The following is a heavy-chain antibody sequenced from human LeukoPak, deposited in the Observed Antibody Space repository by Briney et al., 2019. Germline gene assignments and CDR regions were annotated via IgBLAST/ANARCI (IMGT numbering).Heavy chain of an antibody. J-gene: IGHJ3*01. CDR1: GGSISSGSYY. Sequence: SETLSLTCTVSGGSISSGSYYWSWIRQPAGKGLEWIGRIYTTGGTNYNPSLKSRVTMSVDTSKNQFSLKLTSVTAADTAVYYCARDGGKIWGQGTMVIVSS. D-gene: IGHD3-16*01. CDR3: ARDGGKI. V-gene: IGHV4-61*02. CDR2: IYTTGGT.